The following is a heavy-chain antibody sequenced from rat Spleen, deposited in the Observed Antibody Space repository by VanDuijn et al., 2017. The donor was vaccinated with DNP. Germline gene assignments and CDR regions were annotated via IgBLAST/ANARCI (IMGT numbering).Heavy chain of an antibody. CDR2: ISYEGSST. V-gene: IGHV5-22*01. D-gene: IGHD1-4*01. CDR1: GFTFSNYY. Sequence: EVHLVESGGGLVQPGRSLKLSCAASGFTFSNYYMAWVRQAPTKGLEWVASISYEGSSTYYGDSVKCRFTISRDNAKSTLYLQMNSLRSEDTATYYCARHEPVNWFAYWGQGTLVSVSS. J-gene: IGHJ3*01. CDR3: ARHEPVNWFAY.